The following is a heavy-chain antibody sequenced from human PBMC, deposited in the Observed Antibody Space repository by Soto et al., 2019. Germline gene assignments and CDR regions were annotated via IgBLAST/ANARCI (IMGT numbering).Heavy chain of an antibody. J-gene: IGHJ6*02. Sequence: QVQLVQSGAEVKKPGSSVKVSCKASGGTFSSYAISWVRQAPGQGLEWMGGIIPIFGTANYAQKFQGRVKITADESTSTAYMELSSLRSEDTAVYYCARAFEYSSSLHGSYGMDVWGQGTTVTVSS. V-gene: IGHV1-69*12. CDR2: IIPIFGTA. CDR1: GGTFSSYA. CDR3: ARAFEYSSSLHGSYGMDV. D-gene: IGHD6-6*01.